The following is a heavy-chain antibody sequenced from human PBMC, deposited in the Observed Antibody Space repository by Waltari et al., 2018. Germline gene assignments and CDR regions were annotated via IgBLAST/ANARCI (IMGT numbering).Heavy chain of an antibody. CDR1: GGSFSGYY. V-gene: IGHV4-34*01. J-gene: IGHJ4*02. CDR2: INHSGST. CDR3: ARVALQSCGGDCLYFDY. Sequence: QVQLQQWGAGLLKPSETLSLTCAVYGGSFSGYYWSWIRQPPGKGLEWIGEINHSGSTNYNPSLKSRVTISVDTSKNQVSLKLSSVTAADTAVYYCARVALQSCGGDCLYFDYWGQGTLVTVSS. D-gene: IGHD2-21*02.